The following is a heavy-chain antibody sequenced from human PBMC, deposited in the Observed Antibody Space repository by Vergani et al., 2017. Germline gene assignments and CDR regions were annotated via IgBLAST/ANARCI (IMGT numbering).Heavy chain of an antibody. CDR2: IWYDGSNK. D-gene: IGHD3-3*01. Sequence: QVQLVESGGGVVQPGRSLRLSCAASGFTFSSYGMHWVRQAPGKGLEWAAVIWYDGSNKYYADSVKGRFTISRDNSKNTLYLQMNSLRAEDTAVYYCARWNYDFWSDRKNWFDPWGQGTLVTVSS. CDR3: ARWNYDFWSDRKNWFDP. V-gene: IGHV3-33*01. J-gene: IGHJ5*02. CDR1: GFTFSSYG.